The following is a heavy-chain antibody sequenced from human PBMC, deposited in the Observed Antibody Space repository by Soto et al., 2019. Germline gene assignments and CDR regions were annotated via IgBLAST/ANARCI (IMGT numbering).Heavy chain of an antibody. V-gene: IGHV4-30-4*01. Sequence: QVQLQESGPGLVKPSQTLSLTCTVSGGSISSGDYYWSWIRQPPGKGLEWIGYIYYSGSTYYNPSLKSRVTISVDTSKNQFSLKLSSVTAADTAVYYCARGTDVWGSYLYDDYWGQGTLVTVSS. D-gene: IGHD3-16*02. CDR2: IYYSGST. J-gene: IGHJ4*02. CDR1: GGSISSGDYY. CDR3: ARGTDVWGSYLYDDY.